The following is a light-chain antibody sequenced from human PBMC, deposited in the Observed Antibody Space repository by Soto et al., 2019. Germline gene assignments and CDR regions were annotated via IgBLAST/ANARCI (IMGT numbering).Light chain of an antibody. J-gene: IGKJ1*01. CDR2: KAS. CDR1: QGIRND. CDR3: QQYNSYSGT. V-gene: IGKV1-5*03. Sequence: DIQMTQSPSTLSASVGDRVTISCRASQGIRNDLAWYQQKPGKAPKLLIYKASSLESGAPSRFSGSGSGTEFTLTISSLQPDDFATYYCQQYNSYSGTFGQGTKVDI.